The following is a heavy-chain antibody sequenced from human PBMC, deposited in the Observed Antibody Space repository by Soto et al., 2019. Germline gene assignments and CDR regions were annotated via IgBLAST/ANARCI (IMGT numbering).Heavy chain of an antibody. D-gene: IGHD6-25*01. Sequence: QVQLQESGPGLVKPSQTLSLTCTVSGGSISSGGYYWSWIRQHPGKGLEWIGYIYHSGSTYYNPSLKSRVTISVDTSKNQFSLKLSSVNVADTAVYYCAREAAGILNWFDPWGQGTLVTVSS. V-gene: IGHV4-31*03. J-gene: IGHJ5*02. CDR2: IYHSGST. CDR1: GGSISSGGYY. CDR3: AREAAGILNWFDP.